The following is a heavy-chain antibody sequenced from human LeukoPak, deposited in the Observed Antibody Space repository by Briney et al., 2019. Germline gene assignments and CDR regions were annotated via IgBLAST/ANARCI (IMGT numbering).Heavy chain of an antibody. CDR2: IYYSGST. CDR3: ARVTTYYYGSSGPNWFDP. Sequence: SEILSLTCTVSGGSISSYYWSWIRQPPGKGLEWIGYIYYSGSTNYNPSLKSRVTITVDTSKNQFSLKLSSVTAADTAVYYCARVTTYYYGSSGPNWFDPWGQGTLVTVSS. D-gene: IGHD3-22*01. CDR1: GGSISSYY. J-gene: IGHJ5*02. V-gene: IGHV4-59*01.